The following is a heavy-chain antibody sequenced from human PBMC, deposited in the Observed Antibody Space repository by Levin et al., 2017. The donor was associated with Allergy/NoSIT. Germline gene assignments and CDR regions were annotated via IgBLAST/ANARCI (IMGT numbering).Heavy chain of an antibody. CDR2: INHSGST. V-gene: IGHV4-34*01. CDR3: ARGLGYSSGWCWFDP. J-gene: IGHJ5*02. Sequence: PSETLSLTCAVYGGSFSGYYWSWIRQPPGKGLEWIGEINHSGSTNYNPSLKSRVTISVDTSKNQFSLKLSSVTAADTAVYYCARGLGYSSGWCWFDPWGQGTLVTVSS. D-gene: IGHD6-19*01. CDR1: GGSFSGYY.